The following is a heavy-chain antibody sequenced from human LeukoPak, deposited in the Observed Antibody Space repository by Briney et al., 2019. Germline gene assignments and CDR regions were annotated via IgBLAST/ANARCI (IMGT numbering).Heavy chain of an antibody. CDR1: GGSISSYY. D-gene: IGHD3-22*01. J-gene: IGHJ4*02. V-gene: IGHV4-4*07. CDR3: ARGGSSGYYYG. Sequence: SETLSLTCTVSGGSISSYYWSWIRQRAGKGLEGIGRLYSSGSTNYNPSLKSRVTMSVDTSKNQFSLKLTSMTAADTAVYYCARGGSSGYYYGWGQGTLVTVSS. CDR2: LYSSGST.